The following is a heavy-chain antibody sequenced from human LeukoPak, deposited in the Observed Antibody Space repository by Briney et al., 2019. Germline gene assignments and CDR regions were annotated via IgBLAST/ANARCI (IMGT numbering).Heavy chain of an antibody. Sequence: GGSLRLSCAASGFTFSRYDMHWVRHSPGKGLEWVAVIWYDGSNKYYADSVRGRSSLSRDNSKNTLYLQMNSLSDEDTALYYCAKDGQALCSDGSCHGLDYWGQGTLVTVSS. D-gene: IGHD2-15*01. CDR3: AKDGQALCSDGSCHGLDY. J-gene: IGHJ4*02. CDR1: GFTFSRYD. V-gene: IGHV3-33*06. CDR2: IWYDGSNK.